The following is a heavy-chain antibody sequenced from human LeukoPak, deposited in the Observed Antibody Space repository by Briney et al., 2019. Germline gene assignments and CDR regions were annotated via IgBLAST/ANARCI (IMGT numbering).Heavy chain of an antibody. V-gene: IGHV3-23*01. Sequence: GGSLRLSCAASGVSFSSYAMSWVRQAPGKGLEWVSAISGSGGSTYYADSVKGRFTISRDNSKNTLYLQMNSLRAEDTAVYYCAKVESSWYYFDYWGQGTLVTVSS. CDR3: AKVESSWYYFDY. CDR2: ISGSGGST. CDR1: GVSFSSYA. D-gene: IGHD6-13*01. J-gene: IGHJ4*02.